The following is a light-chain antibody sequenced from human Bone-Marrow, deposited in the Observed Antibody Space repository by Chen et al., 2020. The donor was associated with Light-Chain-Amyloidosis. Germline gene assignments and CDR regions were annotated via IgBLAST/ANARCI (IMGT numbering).Light chain of an antibody. V-gene: IGLV2-23*02. CDR1: SSDVGLYNL. J-gene: IGLJ1*01. Sequence: QSTLTQPASVSGSPGQSITISCTGTSSDVGLYNLFSWYQQHPGKAPKILIHEVTNRRSGVSDRFSGSRSGNTASLTVSGLQTEDEADYYCCSDAGGTSVYGCGTGTTVTVL. CDR3: CSDAGGTSVYG. CDR2: EVT.